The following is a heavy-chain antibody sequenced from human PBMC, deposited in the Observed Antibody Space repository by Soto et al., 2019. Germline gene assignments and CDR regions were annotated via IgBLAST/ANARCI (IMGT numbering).Heavy chain of an antibody. CDR2: IIPIFGTA. CDR1: GGTFSSYA. V-gene: IGHV1-69*06. J-gene: IGHJ4*02. CDR3: AQSLDTAMVITLDY. Sequence: VASVKVSCKASGGTFSSYAISWVRQAPGQGLEWMGGIIPIFGTANYAQKFQGRVTITADKSTSTAYMELSSLRSEDTAVYYCAQSLDTAMVITLDYWGQGTLVIVSS. D-gene: IGHD5-18*01.